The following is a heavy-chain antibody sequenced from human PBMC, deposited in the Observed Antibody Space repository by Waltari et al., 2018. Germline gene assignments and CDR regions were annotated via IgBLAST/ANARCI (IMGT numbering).Heavy chain of an antibody. CDR2: IHGSGRT. J-gene: IGHJ4*02. D-gene: IGHD2-15*01. Sequence: QLQLQQSGRGLVKPSESLSLTCAVSGDSMNRNYWWNWVRQPPGKGLECIGQIHGSGRTDSNPSLECRVTVSIDTSNNQFSLKVSYASAAYTAVYYCARDRGRGLYLDSWGQGTLVTVSP. V-gene: IGHV4-4*02. CDR3: ARDRGRGLYLDS. CDR1: GDSMNRNYW.